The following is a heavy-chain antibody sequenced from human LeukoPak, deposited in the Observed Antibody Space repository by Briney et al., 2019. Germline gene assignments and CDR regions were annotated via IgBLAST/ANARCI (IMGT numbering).Heavy chain of an antibody. Sequence: SETLSLTCTVSGGSISSYYWSWIRQPPGKGLEWIGYIYYSGSTNYNPSLKSRATISVDTSKNQFSLKLSSVTAADTAVYYCARQSFDAFDIWGQGTMVTVSS. CDR2: IYYSGST. CDR1: GGSISSYY. J-gene: IGHJ3*02. V-gene: IGHV4-59*08. CDR3: ARQSFDAFDI.